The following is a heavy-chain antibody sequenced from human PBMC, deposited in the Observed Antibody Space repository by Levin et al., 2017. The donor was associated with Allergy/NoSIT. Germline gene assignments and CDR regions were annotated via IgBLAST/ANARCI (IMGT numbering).Heavy chain of an antibody. Sequence: GESLKISCKASGYTFTSYDINWVRQATGQGLEWMGWMNPNSGNTGYAQKFQGRVTMTRNTSISTAYMELSSLRSEDTAVYYCARGRRDYSNSRTFDYWGQGTLVTVSS. CDR2: MNPNSGNT. CDR3: ARGRRDYSNSRTFDY. CDR1: GYTFTSYD. D-gene: IGHD4-11*01. J-gene: IGHJ4*02. V-gene: IGHV1-8*01.